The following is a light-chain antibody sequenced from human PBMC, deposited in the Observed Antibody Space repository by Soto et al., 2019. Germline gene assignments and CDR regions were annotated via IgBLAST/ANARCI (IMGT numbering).Light chain of an antibody. CDR3: QQYGSSRT. Sequence: EIVLTQSPGTLSLSPGEIATLSCRASQSVSSSYLAWYQQKPGQAPRLLIYGASSRATGIPDRFSGSGSGTDFPLTISRLEPDDFAVYYCQQYGSSRTFGQGTKLEIK. V-gene: IGKV3-20*01. J-gene: IGKJ2*02. CDR2: GAS. CDR1: QSVSSSY.